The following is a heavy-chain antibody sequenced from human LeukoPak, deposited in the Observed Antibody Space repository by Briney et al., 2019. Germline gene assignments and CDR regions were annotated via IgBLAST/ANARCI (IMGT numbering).Heavy chain of an antibody. J-gene: IGHJ3*02. CDR1: GFTFTNYH. CDR2: LSSSSDYI. V-gene: IGHV3-21*01. D-gene: IGHD5-12*01. Sequence: PGGSLRLSRAASGFTFTNYHMDWVRQAPGKGLEWVSFLSSSSDYISYADSVKGRFTISRDNAKNSLFLQMNSLRAEDTAIYYCAKRKYSDSDLRAFDIWGQGTMVTVSS. CDR3: AKRKYSDSDLRAFDI.